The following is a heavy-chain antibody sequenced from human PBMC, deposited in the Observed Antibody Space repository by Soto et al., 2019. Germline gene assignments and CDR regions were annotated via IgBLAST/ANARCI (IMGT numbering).Heavy chain of an antibody. CDR1: GDSFSGYY. CDR2: ITHRGVA. Sequence: QGQLQQWGTGLLKPSETLSLSCALYGDSFSGYYWSWIRQPPGKGLEWIGEITHRGVANYNPSLTSRVTISVDTSKKQFSLRLRSVTAADTAVYYCARDFMHWGQGTLVTVSS. CDR3: ARDFMH. V-gene: IGHV4-34*01. J-gene: IGHJ1*01.